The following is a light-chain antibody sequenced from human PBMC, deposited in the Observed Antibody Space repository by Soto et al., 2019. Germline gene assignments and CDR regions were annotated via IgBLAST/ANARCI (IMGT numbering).Light chain of an antibody. CDR2: DAS. V-gene: IGKV3-11*01. CDR3: QHREDWPLT. Sequence: EIVLTQSPATLSLSPGERATLSCRASQSVSTYLAWYQQKPGQAPRLLIYDASKRATGIPARFSGGGSGTDFTLTISSLEPEDFEVYYCQHREDWPLTFGGGTKVDIK. J-gene: IGKJ4*01. CDR1: QSVSTY.